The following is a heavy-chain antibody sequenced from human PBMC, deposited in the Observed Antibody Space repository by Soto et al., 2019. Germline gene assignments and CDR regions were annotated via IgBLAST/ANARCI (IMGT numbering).Heavy chain of an antibody. V-gene: IGHV1-58*02. CDR3: AADAPGEYQLQGHYYYMDV. CDR2: IVVGSGNT. D-gene: IGHD2-2*01. J-gene: IGHJ6*03. Sequence: QMQLVQSGPEVKKPGTPVKVSCRASGFTFTSSAMQWVGQAREHGLDWKGWIVVGSGNTNYAQKFQERVTITRDMSTSTAYMELSSLRSEDTAVYYCAADAPGEYQLQGHYYYMDVWGKGTTVTVSS. CDR1: GFTFTSSA.